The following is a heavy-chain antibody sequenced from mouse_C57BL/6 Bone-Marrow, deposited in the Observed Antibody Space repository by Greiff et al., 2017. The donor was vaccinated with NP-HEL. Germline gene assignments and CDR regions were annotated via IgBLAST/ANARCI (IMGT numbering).Heavy chain of an antibody. J-gene: IGHJ1*03. D-gene: IGHD2-3*01. V-gene: IGHV1-50*01. CDR3: AYEDWYFDV. CDR1: GYTFTSYW. Sequence: VQLQQPGAELVKPGASVKLSCKASGYTFTSYWMQWVKQRPGQGLEWIGEIDPSDSYTNYNQKFKGKATLTVDTSSSTAYKQLSSLTSEDSAVYYCAYEDWYFDVWGTGTTVTVSS. CDR2: IDPSDSYT.